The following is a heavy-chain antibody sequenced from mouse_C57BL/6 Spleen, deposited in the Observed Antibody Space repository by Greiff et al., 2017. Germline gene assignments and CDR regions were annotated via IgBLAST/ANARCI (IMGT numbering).Heavy chain of an antibody. CDR1: GFTFTSYG. D-gene: IGHD3-1*01. CDR2: ISRGGSYT. CDR3: ARHQSRDVGDYFDY. J-gene: IGHJ2*01. V-gene: IGHV5-6*01. Sequence: EVKLVESGGDLVKPGGSLKLSCAASGFTFTSYGMSWVRQTPDKRLEWVATISRGGSYTYYPDSVKGRFTISVDNAKNTLYLQLSSLKSEDTAMYYCARHQSRDVGDYFDYWGQGTTLTVSS.